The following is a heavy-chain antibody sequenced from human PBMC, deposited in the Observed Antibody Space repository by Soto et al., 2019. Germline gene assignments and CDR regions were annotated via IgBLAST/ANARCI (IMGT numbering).Heavy chain of an antibody. CDR1: GGSIGSGGYW. J-gene: IGHJ4*02. CDR2: VSYTGNT. V-gene: IGHV4-31*03. CDR3: ARATLV. Sequence: QVQLQESGPGLMQPSQTLSLTCTVSGGSIGSGGYWWSWIRQHPGRGLEWIGFVSYTGNTQYNPSLKSRANISVDTSTKQSSLKLSSVTAADTAVYYCARATLVWGQGTLVTVSS.